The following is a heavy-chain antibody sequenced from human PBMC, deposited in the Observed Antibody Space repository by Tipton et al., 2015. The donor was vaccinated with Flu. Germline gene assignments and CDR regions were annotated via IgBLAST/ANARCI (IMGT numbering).Heavy chain of an antibody. Sequence: TLSLTCTVSGDSISGSYYWGWIRQPPGKGLEWIGNIHYSGSPHYNPSLKSRVTISVDTSKNQFSLRLSSVTAADTAVYYCARRGYSNYVSDPKNGFDPWGHGTLYSVST. CDR2: IHYSGSP. V-gene: IGHV4-38-2*02. CDR3: ARRGYSNYVSDPKNGFDP. D-gene: IGHD4-11*01. CDR1: GDSISGSYY. J-gene: IGHJ5*02.